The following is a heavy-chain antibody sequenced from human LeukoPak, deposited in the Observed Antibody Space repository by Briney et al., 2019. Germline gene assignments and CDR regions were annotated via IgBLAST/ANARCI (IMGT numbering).Heavy chain of an antibody. CDR2: INHSGST. D-gene: IGHD3-10*01. CDR3: ARHGRAMVRGAHGY. CDR1: SGSFSGYY. J-gene: IGHJ4*02. Sequence: PSETLSLTCAVYSGSFSGYYWSWIRQPPGKGLEWIGEINHSGSTNYNPPLESGGTISFDTSKNQFSLKLGSVPAADTAVYYCARHGRAMVRGAHGYWGQGTLVTVSS. V-gene: IGHV4-34*01.